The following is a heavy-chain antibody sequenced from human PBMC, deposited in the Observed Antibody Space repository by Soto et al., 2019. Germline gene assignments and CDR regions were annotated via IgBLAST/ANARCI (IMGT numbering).Heavy chain of an antibody. CDR1: GFTVSSNY. V-gene: IGHV3-53*01. CDR2: ISASGDNT. J-gene: IGHJ4*02. CDR3: AKLIGPTGGY. D-gene: IGHD4-17*01. Sequence: EVQLVEAGGGLIQPGGSLRLSCAASGFTVSSNYMSWVRQAPGKGLEWVSSISASGDNTYYADSVKGRFTISRDNYKDTLYLQMNTLRADDTAVYSFAKLIGPTGGYWGQGTLVTVSS.